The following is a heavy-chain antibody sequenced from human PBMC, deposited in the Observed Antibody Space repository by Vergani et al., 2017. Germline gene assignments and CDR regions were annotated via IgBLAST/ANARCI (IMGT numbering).Heavy chain of an antibody. CDR1: GFTFSSYA. J-gene: IGHJ4*02. CDR3: AKDHYDILTGYYNGG. V-gene: IGHV3-23*01. D-gene: IGHD3-9*01. Sequence: EVQLLESGGGLVQPGGSLRLSCAASGFTFSSYAMSWVRQAPGKGLEWVSAISGSGGSTYYADTVKGRFTVSRDNSKNTLYLQMNSQRAEDTAVYYCAKDHYDILTGYYNGGWGQGTLVTVSS. CDR2: ISGSGGST.